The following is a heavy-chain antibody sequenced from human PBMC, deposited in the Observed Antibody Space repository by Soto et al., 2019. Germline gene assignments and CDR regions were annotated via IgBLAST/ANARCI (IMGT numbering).Heavy chain of an antibody. CDR2: INPSGGST. J-gene: IGHJ5*02. Sequence: ASVKVSCKASGYTFTSYYMHWVRQAPGQGLEWMGIINPSGGSTNYAKKLQGRVTMTRDTSTSTVYMELSSLRSDDTAVYYCARGNGTYNHDXWGQGTLVTVSX. D-gene: IGHD3-10*01. V-gene: IGHV1-46*01. CDR3: ARGNGTYNHDX. CDR1: GYTFTSYY.